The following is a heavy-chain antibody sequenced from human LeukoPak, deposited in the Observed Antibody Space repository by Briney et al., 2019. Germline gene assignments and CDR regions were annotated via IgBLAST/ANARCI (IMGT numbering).Heavy chain of an antibody. CDR1: GYTFTSYA. J-gene: IGHJ4*02. D-gene: IGHD3-10*01. Sequence: ASVKVSCKASGYTFTSYAMNWVRQAPGQGLEWMGWINTNTGNPTYAQGFTGRFVFSLDTSVSTAYLQISSLKAEDTAVYYCARAMEDLYYGSGSQGTGFDYWGQGTLVTVSS. V-gene: IGHV7-4-1*02. CDR3: ARAMEDLYYGSGSQGTGFDY. CDR2: INTNTGNP.